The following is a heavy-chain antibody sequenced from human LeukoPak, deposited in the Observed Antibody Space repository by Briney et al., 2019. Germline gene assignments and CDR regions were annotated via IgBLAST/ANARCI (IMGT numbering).Heavy chain of an antibody. J-gene: IGHJ4*02. CDR3: LCNVR. Sequence: GGSLRLSCAASGFTFSISWMTWARQAPGKGLEWLGHVKSKIDGETTDYAAPVKGGFLISRDDSQNTLYLQMNSLKTEDTAVYYCLCNVRWGQGTLVTVSS. D-gene: IGHD3-16*01. V-gene: IGHV3-15*01. CDR1: GFTFSISW. CDR2: VKSKIDGETT.